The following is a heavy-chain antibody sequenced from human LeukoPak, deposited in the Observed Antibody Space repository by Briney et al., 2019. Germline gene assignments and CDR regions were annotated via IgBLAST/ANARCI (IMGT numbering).Heavy chain of an antibody. CDR3: ARVGDSSGWDFDY. V-gene: IGHV1-8*03. J-gene: IGHJ4*02. CDR2: MNPNTGNT. CDR1: GYTFTSYD. Sequence: ASVKVSCKASGYTFTSYDINWVRQASGQGLEWMGWMNPNTGNTGYAQKFQGRVTITRNTSISTVYMELSSLRSEDTAVYYCARVGDSSGWDFDYWGQGTLVTVSS. D-gene: IGHD6-19*01.